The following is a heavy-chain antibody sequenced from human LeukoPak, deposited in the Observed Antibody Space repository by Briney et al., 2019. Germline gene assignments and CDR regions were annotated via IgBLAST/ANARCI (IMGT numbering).Heavy chain of an antibody. V-gene: IGHV1-46*01. CDR2: INPSGGST. D-gene: IGHD3-22*01. CDR3: ARGPGGRSGYYPLEDYYYYYYMDV. Sequence: ASVKVSCKASGYTFTSYYMHWVRQAPGQGLEWMGIINPSGGSTSYAQKFQGRVTMTRDMSTSTAYMELRSLRSDDTAVYYCARGPGGRSGYYPLEDYYYYYYMDVWGKGTTVTVSS. J-gene: IGHJ6*03. CDR1: GYTFTSYY.